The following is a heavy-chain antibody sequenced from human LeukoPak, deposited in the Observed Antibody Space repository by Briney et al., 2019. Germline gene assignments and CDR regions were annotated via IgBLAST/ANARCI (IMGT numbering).Heavy chain of an antibody. CDR1: GGSISSGSYY. CDR2: VYTTGST. J-gene: IGHJ6*03. CDR3: ARASYGSGNYYEDYFYYMDV. V-gene: IGHV4-61*02. D-gene: IGHD3-10*01. Sequence: PSETLSLTCTVSGGSISSGSYYWSWIRQPAGKGLEWIGRVYTTGSTNYNPSLKSRVTISVDTSKNQFSLKVSSVTAADTAVYYCARASYGSGNYYEDYFYYMDVWGKGTTVTISS.